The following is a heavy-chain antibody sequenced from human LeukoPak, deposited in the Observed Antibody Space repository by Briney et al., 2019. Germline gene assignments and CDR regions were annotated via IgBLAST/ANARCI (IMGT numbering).Heavy chain of an antibody. CDR1: GFTFSSYS. D-gene: IGHD3-3*01. CDR2: ISSSSSYI. CDR3: AKVSDFWSGYYPSYYYYYGMDV. Sequence: GGSLRLSCAASGFTFSSYSMNWVRQAPGKGLEWVSSISSSSSYIYYADSVKGRFTISRDNSKNTLYLQMNSLRAEDTAVYYCAKVSDFWSGYYPSYYYYYGMDVWGQGTTVTVSS. J-gene: IGHJ6*02. V-gene: IGHV3-21*04.